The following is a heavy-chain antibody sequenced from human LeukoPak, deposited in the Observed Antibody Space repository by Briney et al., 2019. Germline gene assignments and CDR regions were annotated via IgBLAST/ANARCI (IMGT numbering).Heavy chain of an antibody. V-gene: IGHV1-2*02. CDR2: INPNSGGT. CDR3: AGGGSSYHHHSQPVGY. Sequence: GASVKVSCEASGYTFTGYYMHWVRQAPGQGLEWMGWINPNSGGTNYAQKFQGRVAMTRDTSISTAYMELSRLRSDDTAVYYCAGGGSSYHHHSQPVGYWGQGSLVTVSS. D-gene: IGHD2-15*01. CDR1: GYTFTGYY. J-gene: IGHJ4*02.